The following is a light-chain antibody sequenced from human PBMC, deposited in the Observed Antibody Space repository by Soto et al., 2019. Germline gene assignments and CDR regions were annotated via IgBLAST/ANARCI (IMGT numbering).Light chain of an antibody. V-gene: IGKV3-15*01. CDR2: RAS. Sequence: VMTQSPATLSVSPGERATLSCRARQSVSTNLAWYQQKPGQAPSLLIYRASHRATSIPDRFSGSGFGTEFTLTIIGRQSEDFAVYFCQQYNNWTQYTFGQGTKLQSK. CDR3: QQYNNWTQYT. J-gene: IGKJ2*01. CDR1: QSVSTN.